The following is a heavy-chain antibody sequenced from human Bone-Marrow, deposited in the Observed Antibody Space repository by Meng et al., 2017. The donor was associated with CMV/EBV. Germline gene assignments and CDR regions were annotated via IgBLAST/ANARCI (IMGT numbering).Heavy chain of an antibody. V-gene: IGHV3-30*03. Sequence: GGSLRLSCAASGFTVSSNYMSWVRQAPGKGLEWVAVISYDGSNKYYADSVKGRFTISRDNSKNTLYLQMNSLRAEDTAVYYCHRGYYYHRRAFDIWGQGTMVTVSS. J-gene: IGHJ3*02. CDR1: GFTVSSNY. CDR2: ISYDGSNK. D-gene: IGHD3-22*01. CDR3: HRGYYYHRRAFDI.